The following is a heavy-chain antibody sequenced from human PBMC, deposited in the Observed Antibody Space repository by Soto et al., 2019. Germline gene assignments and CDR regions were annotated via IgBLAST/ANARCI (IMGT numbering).Heavy chain of an antibody. CDR2: IIPIFGTA. CDR3: ARAIPIYYDSSGYYYYYYGMDV. Sequence: QVQLVQSGAEVKKPGSSVKVSCKASGGTFSSYAISWVRQAPGQGLEWMGGIIPIFGTANYAQKFQGRVTITADESTSTAYMELSSLRSEDTAVYYCARAIPIYYDSSGYYYYYYGMDVWGQGTTVTVSS. D-gene: IGHD3-22*01. CDR1: GGTFSSYA. V-gene: IGHV1-69*01. J-gene: IGHJ6*02.